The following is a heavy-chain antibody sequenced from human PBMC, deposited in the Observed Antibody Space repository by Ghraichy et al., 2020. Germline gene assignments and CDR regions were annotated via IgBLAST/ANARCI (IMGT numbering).Heavy chain of an antibody. CDR1: GLTVRNNS. J-gene: IGHJ2*01. D-gene: IGHD1-1*01. V-gene: IGHV3-53*01. Sequence: GGSLRLSCAASGLTVRNNSMTWVRQTPGKGLEWVSVVFSGGATYYADSVKGRFTISRDNSTNMVYLQMNSLRDEDTAVYFCGRDRTGPIGNFELWGHGTLGTVSS. CDR2: VFSGGAT. CDR3: GRDRTGPIGNFEL.